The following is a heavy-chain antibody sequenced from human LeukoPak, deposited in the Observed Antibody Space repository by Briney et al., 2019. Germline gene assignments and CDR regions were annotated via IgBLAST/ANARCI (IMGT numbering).Heavy chain of an antibody. J-gene: IGHJ4*02. V-gene: IGHV4-34*01. Sequence: SETLSLTCAVYGGSFSGYYWSWIRQPPGKGLEWIGEINHSGSTNYNPSLKSRVTISVDTSKNQFSLKLSSVAAADTAVYYCARGFPPYDYVWGSYRLYYFDYWGQGTLVTVSS. CDR1: GGSFSGYY. D-gene: IGHD3-16*02. CDR3: ARGFPPYDYVWGSYRLYYFDY. CDR2: INHSGST.